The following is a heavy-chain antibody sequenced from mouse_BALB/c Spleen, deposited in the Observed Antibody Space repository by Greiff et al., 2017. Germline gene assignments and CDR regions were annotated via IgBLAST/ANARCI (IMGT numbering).Heavy chain of an antibody. CDR3: ARRGYYGYLYYFDY. Sequence: EVKLVESGGDLVKPGGSLKLSCAASGFTFSSYGMSWVRQTPDKRLEWVATISSGGSYTYYPDSVKGRFTISRDNAKNTLYLQMSSLKSEDTAMYYCARRGYYGYLYYFDYWGQGTTLTVSS. CDR2: ISSGGSYT. CDR1: GFTFSSYG. V-gene: IGHV5-6*02. D-gene: IGHD1-2*01. J-gene: IGHJ2*01.